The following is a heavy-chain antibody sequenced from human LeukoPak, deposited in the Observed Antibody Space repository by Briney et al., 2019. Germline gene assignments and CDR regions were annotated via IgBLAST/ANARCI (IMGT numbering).Heavy chain of an antibody. CDR1: GFTFSDNY. D-gene: IGHD3-16*01. Sequence: GGSLRLSCAASGFTFSDNYMSWIRQAPGKGLEWVSYISSSGSIYYADSVKGRFTISRDNAKNSLYLQMNSLRAEDTAVYYCAKRGLDDYYYYMDVWGKGTTVTVSS. J-gene: IGHJ6*03. CDR2: ISSSGSI. CDR3: AKRGLDDYYYYMDV. V-gene: IGHV3-11*01.